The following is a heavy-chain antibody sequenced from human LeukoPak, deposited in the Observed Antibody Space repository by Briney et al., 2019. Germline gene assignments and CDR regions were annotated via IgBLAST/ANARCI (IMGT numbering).Heavy chain of an antibody. J-gene: IGHJ4*02. D-gene: IGHD4-23*01. CDR2: IITTMSYI. Sequence: GGSLRLSCAAFGSTFSSYNMNWVRQAPGKGLEWVSSIITTMSYIYYADSVKGLFTISRDNAKNSLYLQMNSLRAEDTAVYYCARLRGDYGGDYWGQGTVVTVSS. CDR1: GSTFSSYN. CDR3: ARLRGDYGGDY. V-gene: IGHV3-21*01.